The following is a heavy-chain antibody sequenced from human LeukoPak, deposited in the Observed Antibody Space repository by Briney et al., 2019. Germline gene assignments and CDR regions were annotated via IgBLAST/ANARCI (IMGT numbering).Heavy chain of an antibody. V-gene: IGHV5-51*01. D-gene: IGHD2-15*01. CDR1: GYSFTNYW. Sequence: GESLKISCKGSGYSFTNYWIGWVRQMPGKGLEWMGSIYPSDSDTRYSPSFQGQVTISADKSIITAYLQWSSLKASDTAMFYCARRYCSGGSCNFDYWGQGTLVTVSS. CDR2: IYPSDSDT. CDR3: ARRYCSGGSCNFDY. J-gene: IGHJ4*02.